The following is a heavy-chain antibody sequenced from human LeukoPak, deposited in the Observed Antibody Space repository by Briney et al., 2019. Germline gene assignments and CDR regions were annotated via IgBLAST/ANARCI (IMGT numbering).Heavy chain of an antibody. V-gene: IGHV4-34*01. D-gene: IGHD2-15*01. CDR1: GGSCSGYY. J-gene: IGHJ4*02. CDR3: ARDPGYCSGGSCYSDY. CDR2: INHSGST. Sequence: SETLSLTCAVYGGSCSGYYWSWIRHPPGKGLELIGEINHSGSTNYNPSLKSRVTISVDTSKNQFSLKLSSVTAADTAVYYCARDPGYCSGGSCYSDYWGQGTLVTVSS.